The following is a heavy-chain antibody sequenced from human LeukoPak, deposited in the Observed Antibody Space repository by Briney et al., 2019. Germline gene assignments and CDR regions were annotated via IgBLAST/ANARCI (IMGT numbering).Heavy chain of an antibody. J-gene: IGHJ6*03. Sequence: SETLSLTCAVYGGSFSGYNWSWIRQPPGKGLEWIGEVNHIGGTNYNPSLKSRVTISVDTSKNQFSLKLTSVTVADTAVYYCARDSPEGGAYGPWPPRGVYSSGWPNYYYYMDVWGKGTTVTVSS. CDR1: GGSFSGYN. CDR2: VNHIGGT. CDR3: ARDSPEGGAYGPWPPRGVYSSGWPNYYYYMDV. D-gene: IGHD6-19*01. V-gene: IGHV4-34*01.